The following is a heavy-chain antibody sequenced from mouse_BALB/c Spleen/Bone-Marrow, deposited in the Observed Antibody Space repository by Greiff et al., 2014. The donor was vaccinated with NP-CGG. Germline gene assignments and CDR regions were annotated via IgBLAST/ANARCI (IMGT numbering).Heavy chain of an antibody. V-gene: IGHV1-87*01. CDR2: IYPGDGDT. J-gene: IGHJ4*01. CDR1: GYTFTSYW. CDR3: ASPYGNYDAMDY. Sequence: QVQLQQSGAELARPGASVKLSCKASGYTFTSYWMQWVKQRPGQGLGWIGAIYPGDGDTRYTQKFRGKATLTADKSSNTAYMQLSSLTSEDSAVYFCASPYGNYDAMDYWGQGTSVTVSS. D-gene: IGHD2-1*01.